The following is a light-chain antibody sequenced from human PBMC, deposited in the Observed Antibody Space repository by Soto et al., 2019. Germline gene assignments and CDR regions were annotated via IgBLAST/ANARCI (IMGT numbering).Light chain of an antibody. CDR2: DSS. CDR1: QTVASSF. J-gene: IGKJ2*01. Sequence: ENVLTQSPDTLSLSPGERATLSCRASQTVASSFLAWYQHKPGQAPRLLIYDSSTRASGIPDRFSGSGSGTDFTLTISTLEPEDFAVYYCQQYSSSPYNFGQGTKLAIK. CDR3: QQYSSSPYN. V-gene: IGKV3-20*01.